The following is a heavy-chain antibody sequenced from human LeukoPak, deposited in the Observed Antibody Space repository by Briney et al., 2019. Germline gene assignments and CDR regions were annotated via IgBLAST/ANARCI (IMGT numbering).Heavy chain of an antibody. CDR1: GGSFSGYF. D-gene: IGHD2-15*01. J-gene: IGHJ1*01. V-gene: IGHV4-34*01. CDR2: INHSGST. CDR3: ARRLLGYCSGGSCYSGYFQH. Sequence: SETLSLTCGVYGGSFSGYFWSWIRQPPGKGLEWIGEINHSGSTNYNPSLKTRVTISVDTSKNQFSLKLSSVTAADTAVYYCARRLLGYCSGGSCYSGYFQHWGQGTLVTVSS.